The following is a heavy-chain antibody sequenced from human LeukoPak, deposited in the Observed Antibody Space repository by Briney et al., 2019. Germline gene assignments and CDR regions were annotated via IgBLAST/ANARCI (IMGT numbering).Heavy chain of an antibody. CDR3: AHASTTVTGFDY. CDR1: GFSLSTSGVG. Sequence: SGPTLVKPTQTLTLTCTFSGFSLSTSGVGVGWIRQPPGKALEWLALIYLDDDKRYSPSLKSRLTITKDTSKNQVVLTMTNMDPVDTATYYCAHASTTVTGFDYWGQGTLVTVPS. V-gene: IGHV2-5*02. CDR2: IYLDDDK. D-gene: IGHD4-17*01. J-gene: IGHJ4*02.